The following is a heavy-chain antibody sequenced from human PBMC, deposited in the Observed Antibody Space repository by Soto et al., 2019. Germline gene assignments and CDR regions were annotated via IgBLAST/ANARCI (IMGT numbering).Heavy chain of an antibody. Sequence: ASVKVSCKASGYTFTGYYMHCVRQAPGQGLEWMGWINPNSGGTNYAQKFQGWVTMTRDTSISTAYMELSRLRSDDTAVYYCARGVTYYGAPYYYYYYMDVWGKGTTVTVSS. D-gene: IGHD4-17*01. CDR1: GYTFTGYY. V-gene: IGHV1-2*04. CDR3: ARGVTYYGAPYYYYYYMDV. CDR2: INPNSGGT. J-gene: IGHJ6*03.